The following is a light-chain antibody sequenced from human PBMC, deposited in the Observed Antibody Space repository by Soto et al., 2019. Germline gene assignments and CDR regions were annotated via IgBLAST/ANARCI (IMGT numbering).Light chain of an antibody. Sequence: QSVLTQPASVSGSPGQSITISCTGTRSDIGAYNFVSWYQQHPGEVPKLMLYDVNVRPSGVSNRFSGSKSGNTASLTSSGLQAEDEADYYCTSWTTSTTMIFGGGTKLTVL. J-gene: IGLJ2*01. CDR1: RSDIGAYNF. V-gene: IGLV2-14*03. CDR2: DVN. CDR3: TSWTTSTTMI.